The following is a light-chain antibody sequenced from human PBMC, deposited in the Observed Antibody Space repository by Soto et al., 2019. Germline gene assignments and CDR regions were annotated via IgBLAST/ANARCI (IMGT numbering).Light chain of an antibody. J-gene: IGKJ4*01. CDR1: QSVSSY. CDR2: DAS. V-gene: IGKV3-11*01. Sequence: EIVMTQSPATLSVSPGERATLSCRASQSVSSYLAWYQQKPGQAPRLLIYDASNRATGIPARFSGSGSGTDFTLTISSLEPEDFAVYYCQQRGNWPLTFGGGTKVDI. CDR3: QQRGNWPLT.